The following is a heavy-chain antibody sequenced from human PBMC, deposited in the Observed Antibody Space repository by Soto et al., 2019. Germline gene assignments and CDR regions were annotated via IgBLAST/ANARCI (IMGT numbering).Heavy chain of an antibody. CDR1: GYTFTSYV. Sequence: QVQLVQSGAELKKPGASVKVSCKASGYTFTSYVIHWVRQAPGQRLEWMGWINAGNGYTKYSQKFQGRVTITRDTSASTAYMELNSLRSEDTAVYYCATWTWLVPFDYWGQGTLVTVSS. J-gene: IGHJ4*02. CDR3: ATWTWLVPFDY. D-gene: IGHD6-19*01. CDR2: INAGNGYT. V-gene: IGHV1-3*01.